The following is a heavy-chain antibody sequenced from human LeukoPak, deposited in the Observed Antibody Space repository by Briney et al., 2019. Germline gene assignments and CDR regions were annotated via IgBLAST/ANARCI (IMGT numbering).Heavy chain of an antibody. CDR2: ISWNSGSI. V-gene: IGHV3-9*01. CDR1: GFTFDDYA. CDR3: ARGGQTLDGSGVMDV. J-gene: IGHJ6*02. D-gene: IGHD3-10*01. Sequence: PDRSLRLSCAASGFTFDDYAMYWVRQAPGKGREWVAHISWNSGSIDYADSVKGRFTISRDNAKNSLYLQMNSPRVEDTALYYCARGGQTLDGSGVMDVWGQGTTVTVSS.